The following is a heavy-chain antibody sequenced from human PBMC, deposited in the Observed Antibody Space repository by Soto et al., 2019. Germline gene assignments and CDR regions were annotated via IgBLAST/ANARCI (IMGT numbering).Heavy chain of an antibody. V-gene: IGHV1-46*01. CDR2: INPSGGST. CDR3: ARARYYYGSGLRRYNWFAP. Sequence: ASVKVSCKASGYTFTSYYMHWVRQAPGQGLEWMGIINPSGGSTSYAQKFQGRVTMTRDTSTSTVYMELSSLRSEDTAVYYCARARYYYGSGLRRYNWFAPWGQGTLVTVSS. J-gene: IGHJ5*02. D-gene: IGHD3-10*01. CDR1: GYTFTSYY.